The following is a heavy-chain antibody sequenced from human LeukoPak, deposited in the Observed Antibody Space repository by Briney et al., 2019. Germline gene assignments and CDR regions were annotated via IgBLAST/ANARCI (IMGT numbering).Heavy chain of an antibody. V-gene: IGHV3-48*01. CDR3: ARDQR. CDR1: GSTFSSYN. CDR2: ISSGSGTI. J-gene: IGHJ4*02. Sequence: GGSLRLSCVASGSTFSSYNINWVRQAPGKGLEWVSYISSGSGTIYYADSVKGRFTISRDNAKNSLFLQMNSLRAEDTAVYYCARDQRWGQGTLVTVSS.